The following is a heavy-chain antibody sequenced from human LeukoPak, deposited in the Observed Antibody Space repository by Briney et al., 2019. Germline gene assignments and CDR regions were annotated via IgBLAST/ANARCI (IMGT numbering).Heavy chain of an antibody. V-gene: IGHV4-39*01. Sequence: SETLSLTCTVSGGSISSYYWGWIRRPPGKGLEWIGSIYYSGSTYYNPSLKSRTTVSVDTSKNQFSLKLSSVTAADTAVYYCVRGSTLRHYQYWGQGTLVTVSS. CDR3: VRGSTLRHYQY. CDR1: GGSISSYY. D-gene: IGHD3-16*01. CDR2: IYYSGST. J-gene: IGHJ4*02.